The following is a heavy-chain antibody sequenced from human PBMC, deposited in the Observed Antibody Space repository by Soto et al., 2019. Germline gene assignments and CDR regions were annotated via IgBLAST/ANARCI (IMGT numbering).Heavy chain of an antibody. CDR1: GFTFSSFW. CDR2: IKGDGSEK. J-gene: IGHJ4*02. CDR3: AAGFPPDY. Sequence: EVQLVESGGSLVQPGGSLKLSCAAYGFTFSSFWMNWVRQAPGKGLEWVANIKGDGSEKYYVDSVKGRFTISRDNAKNLLYLEMNSLRAEVTAVYYCAAGFPPDYWGQGTLVTVSS. D-gene: IGHD3-10*01. V-gene: IGHV3-7*01.